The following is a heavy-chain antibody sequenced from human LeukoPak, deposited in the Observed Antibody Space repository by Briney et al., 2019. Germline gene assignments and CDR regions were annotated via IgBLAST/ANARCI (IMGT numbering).Heavy chain of an antibody. D-gene: IGHD5-18*01. CDR3: ARRAGGNTGGFYFDY. CDR1: DSSFTNYW. V-gene: IGHV5-51*01. J-gene: IGHJ4*02. Sequence: GESMKISCKASDSSFTNYWIAWVRQNPGEGLEWMGNIYPGDSDTRYNPSFQGQVTISADTSIKTAYLQWSSLKASDTAIYYCARRAGGNTGGFYFDYWGQGSLVTVSS. CDR2: IYPGDSDT.